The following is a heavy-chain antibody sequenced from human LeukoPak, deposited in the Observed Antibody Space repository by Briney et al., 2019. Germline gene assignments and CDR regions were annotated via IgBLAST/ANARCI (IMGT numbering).Heavy chain of an antibody. CDR1: GGSISNSGYL. CDR3: LRSHGAY. J-gene: IGHJ4*02. Sequence: SETLSLTCTVFGGSISNSGYLWGWIRQPPGKGLELIGNIHYSGSTYYNPSLKSRVTISVDTSKNQFPLKLTSVTAADTAMYYCLRSHGAYWGQGTLVTVSS. V-gene: IGHV4-39*01. CDR2: IHYSGST. D-gene: IGHD3-10*01.